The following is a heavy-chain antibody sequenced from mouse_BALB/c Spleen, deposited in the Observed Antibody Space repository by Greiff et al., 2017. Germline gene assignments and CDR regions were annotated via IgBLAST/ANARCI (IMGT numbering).Heavy chain of an antibody. Sequence: EVKVVESGPSLVKPSQTLSLTCSVTGDSITSGYWNWIRKFPGNKLEYMGYISYSGSTYYNPSLKSRISITRDTSKNQYYLQLNSVTTEDTATYYCARWKGTYYGYDGGDYFDYWGQGTTLTVSS. CDR3: ARWKGTYYGYDGGDYFDY. CDR1: GDSITSGY. V-gene: IGHV3-8*02. J-gene: IGHJ2*01. D-gene: IGHD2-9*01. CDR2: ISYSGST.